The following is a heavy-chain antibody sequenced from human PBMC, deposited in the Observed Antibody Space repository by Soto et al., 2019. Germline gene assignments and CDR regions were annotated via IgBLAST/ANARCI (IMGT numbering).Heavy chain of an antibody. CDR1: GFVVDSTY. CDR2: IYSGGST. D-gene: IGHD1-26*01. V-gene: IGHV3-53*02. J-gene: IGHJ3*02. Sequence: EVQLVETGGGLIQPGGSLRLSCAATGFVVDSTYMTWVRQAPGEGLEWVSVIYSGGSTFHADSVEGRFTISRDTSKNTLHLQMNDLRAEDTALYYCARGGVQDAFDIWGPGTMVTVSS. CDR3: ARGGVQDAFDI.